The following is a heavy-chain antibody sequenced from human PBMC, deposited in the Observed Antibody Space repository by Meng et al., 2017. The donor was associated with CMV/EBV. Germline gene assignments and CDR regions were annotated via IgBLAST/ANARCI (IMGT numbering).Heavy chain of an antibody. J-gene: IGHJ6*02. Sequence: GGSLRLSCAASGFTFSSYDMHWVRQATGKGLEWVSAIGTAGDTYYPGSVKGRFTISRENAKNYLYLQMNSLRAGDTAVYYCARVNHVSPLYGMDVWGQGTTVTVSS. CDR1: GFTFSSYD. V-gene: IGHV3-13*01. CDR3: ARVNHVSPLYGMDV. D-gene: IGHD5/OR15-5a*01. CDR2: IGTAGDT.